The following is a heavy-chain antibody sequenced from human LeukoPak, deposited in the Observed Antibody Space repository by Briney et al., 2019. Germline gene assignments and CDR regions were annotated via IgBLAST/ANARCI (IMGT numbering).Heavy chain of an antibody. CDR1: GFTFSTFA. Sequence: PGGSLRLSCAASGFTFSTFAMIWVRQPPGKGLEWVSSIFPSGGEIHYADSVRGRFTISRDNSKSTLSLQMNSLRAEDTALYYCAKSGYSYYYYMDVWGKGTTVTVSS. CDR2: IFPSGGEI. V-gene: IGHV3-23*01. J-gene: IGHJ6*03. CDR3: AKSGYSYYYYMDV. D-gene: IGHD5-18*01.